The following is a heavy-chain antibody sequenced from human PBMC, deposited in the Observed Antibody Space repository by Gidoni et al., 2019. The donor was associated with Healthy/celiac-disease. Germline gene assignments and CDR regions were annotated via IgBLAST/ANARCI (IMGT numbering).Heavy chain of an antibody. V-gene: IGHV1-3*01. CDR1: GYTFTSYA. CDR3: ARGWAKGGDFDY. J-gene: IGHJ4*02. Sequence: QVQLVQSGAEVKKPGASVKVSCKASGYTFTSYAMHWVRQAPGQRLEWMGWINAGNGNTKYSQKFQGRVTITRDTSASTAYMELSSLRSEDTAVYYCARGWAKGGDFDYWGQGTLVTVSS. D-gene: IGHD2-21*01. CDR2: INAGNGNT.